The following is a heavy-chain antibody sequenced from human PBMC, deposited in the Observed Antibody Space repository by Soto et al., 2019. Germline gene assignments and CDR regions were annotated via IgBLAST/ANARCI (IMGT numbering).Heavy chain of an antibody. CDR2: LKHSGST. CDR3: ARDKITGLFDY. CDR1: GGTFRGFS. D-gene: IGHD2-8*02. Sequence: PSETLSLTCAVSGGTFRGFSWTWIRQPPGTGLEWIGELKHSGSTNYNPSIKSRVTISVDTSKNQCSLKLTSVTAADTAVYYCARDKITGLFDYWGQGTLVTVSS. V-gene: IGHV4-34*01. J-gene: IGHJ4*02.